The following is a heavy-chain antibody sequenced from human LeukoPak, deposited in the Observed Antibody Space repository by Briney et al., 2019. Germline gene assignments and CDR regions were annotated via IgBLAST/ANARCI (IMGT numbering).Heavy chain of an antibody. Sequence: GGSLRLSCAASGFTFSNHWMNWVRQAPGKGLEWVANIKLDGGEKYYVDSVKGRFTISRDNAKNSLYLQMNSLRAEDTAVYYCARDIARGAAGTPYYFDYWGQGTLVTVSS. J-gene: IGHJ4*02. CDR1: GFTFSNHW. V-gene: IGHV3-7*01. D-gene: IGHD6-13*01. CDR2: IKLDGGEK. CDR3: ARDIARGAAGTPYYFDY.